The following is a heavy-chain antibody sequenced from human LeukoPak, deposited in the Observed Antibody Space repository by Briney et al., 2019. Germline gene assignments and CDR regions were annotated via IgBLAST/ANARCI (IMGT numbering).Heavy chain of an antibody. J-gene: IGHJ3*02. D-gene: IGHD6-13*01. V-gene: IGHV5-51*01. CDR3: ARQGAAAAAYDAFDI. CDR1: GYSFTSYW. CDR2: IYPGDSDT. Sequence: GESLKISCKGSGYSFTSYWIGWVRQMPGKGLEWMGIIYPGDSDTRYSPSFQGQVTISADKSISTAYLQWSSLKASDTAMYYCARQGAAAAAYDAFDIWGQGTMVTVSS.